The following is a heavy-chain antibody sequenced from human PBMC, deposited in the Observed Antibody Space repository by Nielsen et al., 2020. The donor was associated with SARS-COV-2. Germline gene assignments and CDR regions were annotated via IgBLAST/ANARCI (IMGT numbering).Heavy chain of an antibody. V-gene: IGHV4-59*08. Sequence: WIRQPPGKGLEWIGYIYYSGSTNYNPSLKSRVTISVDTSKNQFSLKLSSVTAADTAVYYCARLKYDFWSGYHDAFDIWGQGTMVTVSS. D-gene: IGHD3-3*01. CDR2: IYYSGST. J-gene: IGHJ3*02. CDR3: ARLKYDFWSGYHDAFDI.